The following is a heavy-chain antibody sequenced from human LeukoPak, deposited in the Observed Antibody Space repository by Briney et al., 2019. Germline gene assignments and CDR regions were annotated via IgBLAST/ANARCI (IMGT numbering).Heavy chain of an antibody. J-gene: IGHJ4*02. Sequence: SVKVSCKASGGTFSSYAISWVRQAPGQGLEWMGGIIPIFGTANYAQKFQGRVTITTDESTSAAYMELSSLRSEDTAVYYCAVSSGSYLSPDYWGQGTLVTVSS. CDR2: IIPIFGTA. D-gene: IGHD1-26*01. CDR1: GGTFSSYA. V-gene: IGHV1-69*05. CDR3: AVSSGSYLSPDY.